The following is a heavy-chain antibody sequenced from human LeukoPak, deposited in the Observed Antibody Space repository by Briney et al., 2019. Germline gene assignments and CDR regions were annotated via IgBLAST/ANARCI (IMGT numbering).Heavy chain of an antibody. Sequence: ASVKVSCKASGYTFTGFYMHWVRQAPGQGLEWMGRINPNSGGTNYAQKFQGRVTMTRDTSTSTVYMELSSLRSEDTAVYYCARSKPGYSSGPDYWGQGTLVTVSS. V-gene: IGHV1-2*06. CDR1: GYTFTGFY. CDR2: INPNSGGT. D-gene: IGHD6-19*01. CDR3: ARSKPGYSSGPDY. J-gene: IGHJ4*02.